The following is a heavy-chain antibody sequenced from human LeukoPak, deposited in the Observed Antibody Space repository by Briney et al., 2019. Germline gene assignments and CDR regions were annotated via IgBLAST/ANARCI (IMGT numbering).Heavy chain of an antibody. V-gene: IGHV3-23*01. J-gene: IGHJ4*02. CDR3: AKDKGLSGVYYFAY. D-gene: IGHD5-12*01. Sequence: PGGSLRLSCAASGFTFSSYSMNWVRQAPGKGLEWVSGISGSDGTTYYADSVKGRFTISRDNSMNTLYLHMNTLRAEDTAIYYCAKDKGLSGVYYFAYWGQGTLITVSS. CDR2: ISGSDGTT. CDR1: GFTFSSYS.